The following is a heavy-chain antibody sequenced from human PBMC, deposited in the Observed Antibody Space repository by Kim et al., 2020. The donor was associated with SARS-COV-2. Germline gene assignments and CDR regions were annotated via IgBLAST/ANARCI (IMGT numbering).Heavy chain of an antibody. D-gene: IGHD6-19*01. J-gene: IGHJ6*02. CDR3: ARGRAVAGPGGMDV. V-gene: IGHV1-69*04. Sequence: AQKFQGSVTITADNSTSTAYMELSSLRSEDTAVYYCARGRAVAGPGGMDVWGQGTTVTVSS.